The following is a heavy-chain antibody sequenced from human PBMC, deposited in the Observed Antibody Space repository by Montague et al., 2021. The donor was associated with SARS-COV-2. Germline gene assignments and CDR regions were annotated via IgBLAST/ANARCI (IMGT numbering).Heavy chain of an antibody. CDR3: ARDQPAYCTGGNCHPFDY. Sequence: TLSLTCTVSGDSIRSGTYYWNWVRQPAGKGLEWIGRIYTSGSTNYNPSLKSRVTMSVDMSKNQFSLRLSSVTAADTAVYYCARDQPAYCTGGNCHPFDYWGQGTLVTVSS. CDR2: IYTSGST. CDR1: GDSIRSGTYY. J-gene: IGHJ4*02. V-gene: IGHV4-61*02. D-gene: IGHD2-15*01.